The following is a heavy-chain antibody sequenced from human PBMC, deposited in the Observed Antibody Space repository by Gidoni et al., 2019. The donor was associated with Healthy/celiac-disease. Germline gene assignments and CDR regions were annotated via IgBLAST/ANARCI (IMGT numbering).Heavy chain of an antibody. Sequence: EVQLVQSGAEVKKPGESLTISCKGSGYRFTSYWIGWVRQMPGKGLEWMGIIYPGDSDTRYSPSFQGQVTISADKSISTAYLQWSSLKASDTAMYYCARRIAAAVSAFDIWGQGTMVTVSS. J-gene: IGHJ3*02. V-gene: IGHV5-51*01. CDR1: GYRFTSYW. CDR2: IYPGDSDT. D-gene: IGHD6-13*01. CDR3: ARRIAAAVSAFDI.